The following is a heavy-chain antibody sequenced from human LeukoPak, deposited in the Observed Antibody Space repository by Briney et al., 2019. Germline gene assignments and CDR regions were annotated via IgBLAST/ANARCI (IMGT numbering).Heavy chain of an antibody. CDR1: GDILTELS. V-gene: IGHV1-24*01. D-gene: IGHD3-3*01. Sequence: ASVKVSCKVSGDILTELSIQWVRQAPGKGLECMGGFDPEQNTMIYAQRLQGRVTMTEDTSTDTAYMELSSLTSEDTGINYCATRSGDFWSGYVNWGQGTLVTVSS. J-gene: IGHJ4*02. CDR3: ATRSGDFWSGYVN. CDR2: FDPEQNTM.